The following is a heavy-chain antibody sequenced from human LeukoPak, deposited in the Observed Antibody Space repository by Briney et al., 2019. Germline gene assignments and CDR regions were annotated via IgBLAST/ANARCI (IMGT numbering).Heavy chain of an antibody. J-gene: IGHJ6*03. CDR2: ISSSSSTI. D-gene: IGHD4-17*01. CDR3: ASCYGDYAPYYMDV. V-gene: IGHV3-48*01. Sequence: PGGSLRLSCAASGFTFSSYSMNWVRQAPGKGLEWVSYISSSSSTIYYADSVKGRFTISRDNAKNSLYLQMNSLRAEDTAVYYCASCYGDYAPYYMDVWGKGTTVTVSS. CDR1: GFTFSSYS.